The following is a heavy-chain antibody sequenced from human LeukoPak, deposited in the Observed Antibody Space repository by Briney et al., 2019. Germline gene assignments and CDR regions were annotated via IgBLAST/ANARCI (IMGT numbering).Heavy chain of an antibody. CDR2: IIPIFGTA. J-gene: IGHJ5*02. Sequence: SVKVSCKASGGTFSSYAISWVRQAPGQGLEWMGGIIPIFGTANYAQKFQGRVTITADESTSTAYMEPSSLRSEDTAVYYCAREVVVVAATVKAVNWFDPWGQGTLVTVSS. V-gene: IGHV1-69*01. CDR3: AREVVVVAATVKAVNWFDP. D-gene: IGHD2-15*01. CDR1: GGTFSSYA.